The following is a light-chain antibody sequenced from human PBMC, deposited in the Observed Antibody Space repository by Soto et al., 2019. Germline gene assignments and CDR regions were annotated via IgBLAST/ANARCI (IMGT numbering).Light chain of an antibody. J-gene: IGKJ1*01. V-gene: IGKV1-27*01. Sequence: DIQMTQSPSSLSASVGDRVTITCRASQGIGNNLAWYQQKPGKVPKVLIYTASTLHSGVPSRFSGSGSGTDFTLTINSLQPEDVAPYFCQKYDSVPWSFGQGTRVEI. CDR1: QGIGNN. CDR2: TAS. CDR3: QKYDSVPWS.